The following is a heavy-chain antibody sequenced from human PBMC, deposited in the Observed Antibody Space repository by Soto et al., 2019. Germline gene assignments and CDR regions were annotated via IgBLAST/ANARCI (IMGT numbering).Heavy chain of an antibody. V-gene: IGHV3-23*01. J-gene: IGHJ4*02. CDR1: GFTFSSYA. Sequence: EVQLLESGGGLVQPGGSLRLSCAASGFTFSSYAMSWVRQAPGKGLEWVSAISVSGGSTYYADSVKGGFTISRDNSKNAMYLQMNSLRAEDTAVYYCAKASPCYGYSYYYFDYWGQGTLVTVSS. D-gene: IGHD5-18*01. CDR2: ISVSGGST. CDR3: AKASPCYGYSYYYFDY.